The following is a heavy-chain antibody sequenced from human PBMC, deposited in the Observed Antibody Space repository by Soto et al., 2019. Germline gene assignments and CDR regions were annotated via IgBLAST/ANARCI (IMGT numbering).Heavy chain of an antibody. CDR1: GFTFSSYG. CDR3: AKVLSERDFWSGYRPYYYYGMDV. CDR2: ISYDGSNK. J-gene: IGHJ6*02. V-gene: IGHV3-30*18. Sequence: PGGSLRLSCAASGFTFSSYGMHWVRQAPGKGLEWVAVISYDGSNKYYADSVKGRFTISRDNSKNTLYLQMNSLRAEDTAVYYCAKVLSERDFWSGYRPYYYYGMDVWGQGTTVTVSS. D-gene: IGHD3-3*01.